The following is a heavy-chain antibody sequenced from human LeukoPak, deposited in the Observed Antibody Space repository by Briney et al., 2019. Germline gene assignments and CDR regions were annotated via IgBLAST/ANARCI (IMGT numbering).Heavy chain of an antibody. V-gene: IGHV5-51*01. D-gene: IGHD1-26*01. CDR3: ARWKSGSCSH. CDR2: IYPDDSDT. J-gene: IGHJ4*02. CDR1: GYSFASSW. Sequence: VESLKISCKGSGYSFASSWIGWVRQMPGKGLEWMGIIYPDDSDTRYSPSFEGQITISVDKSISTAYLQWSSLKASDTAVYYCARWKSGSCSHWGQGTLVTVSS.